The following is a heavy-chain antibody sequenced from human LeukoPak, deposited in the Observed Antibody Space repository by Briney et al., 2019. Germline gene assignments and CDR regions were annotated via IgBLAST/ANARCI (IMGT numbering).Heavy chain of an antibody. CDR1: GFTFSSYG. Sequence: GGSLRLSCAASGFTFSSYGMHWVRQAPGKGLEWVSYISSSSSTIYYADSVKGRFTISRDNAKNSLSLQMNSLRAEDTAVYYCIVFAVTGTLGFDYWGQGTLVTVSS. J-gene: IGHJ4*02. CDR2: ISSSSSTI. V-gene: IGHV3-48*01. D-gene: IGHD6-19*01. CDR3: IVFAVTGTLGFDY.